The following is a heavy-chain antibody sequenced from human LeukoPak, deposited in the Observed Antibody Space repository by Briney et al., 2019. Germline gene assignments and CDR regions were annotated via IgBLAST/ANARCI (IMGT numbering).Heavy chain of an antibody. V-gene: IGHV3-53*01. CDR1: GFTVSSNY. Sequence: PGGSLRLSCAASGFTVSSNYMSWVRQAPGKGLEWVSVIYSGASTYYADSVKGRFTISRDNSKNTLYLQMNSLRAEDTAAYYCASYGSGSRFDYWGQGTLVTVSS. D-gene: IGHD3-10*01. CDR3: ASYGSGSRFDY. CDR2: IYSGAST. J-gene: IGHJ4*02.